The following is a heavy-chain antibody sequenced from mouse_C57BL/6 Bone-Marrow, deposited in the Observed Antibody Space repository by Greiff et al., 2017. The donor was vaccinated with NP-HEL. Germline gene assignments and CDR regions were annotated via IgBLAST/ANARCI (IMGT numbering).Heavy chain of an antibody. D-gene: IGHD2-5*01. CDR2: ISSGGSYT. J-gene: IGHJ2*01. V-gene: IGHV5-6*01. Sequence: EVQGVESGGDLVKPGGSLKLSCAASGFTFSSYGMSWVRQTPYKRLEWVATISSGGSYTYYPDSVKGRCTISRDNAKNTLYLQMSSLKSEDTAMYYCARHYYSNYFDYWGQGTTLTVSS. CDR1: GFTFSSYG. CDR3: ARHYYSNYFDY.